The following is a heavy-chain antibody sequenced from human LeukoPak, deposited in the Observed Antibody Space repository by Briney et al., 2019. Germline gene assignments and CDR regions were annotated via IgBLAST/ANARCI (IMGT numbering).Heavy chain of an antibody. CDR2: VYSGGTT. V-gene: IGHV4-4*07. CDR1: GGSTSTHY. D-gene: IGHD3-22*01. J-gene: IGHJ4*02. CDR3: ARGGAYYFSFDS. Sequence: PETLSLTCSVSGGSTSTHYWTWIRQPAGKGLEWIGRVYSGGTTNYNPSLKSRVTMSADTSNHQFSLRLSPVTAADAAVYYCARGGAYYFSFDSWGQGILVTVSS.